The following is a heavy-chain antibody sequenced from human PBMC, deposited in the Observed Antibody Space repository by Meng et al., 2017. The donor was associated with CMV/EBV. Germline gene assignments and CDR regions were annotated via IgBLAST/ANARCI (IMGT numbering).Heavy chain of an antibody. CDR2: IYYSGST. V-gene: IGHV4-39*07. J-gene: IGHJ4*02. CDR3: ARVLSLVAAAGPYYFDY. Sequence: SETLSLTCTVSGGSISSSSYYWGWIRQPPGKGLEWIGSIYYSGSTYYNPSLKSRVTISVGTSKNQFSLKLSSVTAADTAVYYCARVLSLVAAAGPYYFDYWGQGTLVTVSS. CDR1: GGSISSSSYY. D-gene: IGHD6-13*01.